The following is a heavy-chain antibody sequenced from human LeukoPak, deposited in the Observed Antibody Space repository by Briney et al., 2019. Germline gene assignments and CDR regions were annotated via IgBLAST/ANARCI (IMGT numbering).Heavy chain of an antibody. CDR2: INPSGGST. CDR1: GYTFTSYY. D-gene: IGHD3-22*01. J-gene: IGHJ4*02. CDR3: AREGTGAPDDSSGYYPTSFDY. Sequence: ASVKVSCKASGYTFTSYYMHWVRQAPGQGLEWMGIINPSGGSTSYAQKFQGRVTMTRDMSTSTVYMELSSLRSEDTAVYYCAREGTGAPDDSSGYYPTSFDYWGQGTLVTVSS. V-gene: IGHV1-46*01.